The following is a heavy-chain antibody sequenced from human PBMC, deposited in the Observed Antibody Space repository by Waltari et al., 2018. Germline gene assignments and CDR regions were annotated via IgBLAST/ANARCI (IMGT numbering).Heavy chain of an antibody. J-gene: IGHJ4*02. V-gene: IGHV1-69*02. CDR2: ISPILGIA. CDR3: AAPRLTVAYDY. Sequence: QVQLVQSGAEVKKPGSSVKVSCKASGGTFSSYTISWVRQAPGQGLEWMGRISPILGIANYAQKFQGRVTITADKSTSTAYMELSSLRSEDTAVYYCAAPRLTVAYDYWGQGTLVTVSS. CDR1: GGTFSSYT. D-gene: IGHD4-17*01.